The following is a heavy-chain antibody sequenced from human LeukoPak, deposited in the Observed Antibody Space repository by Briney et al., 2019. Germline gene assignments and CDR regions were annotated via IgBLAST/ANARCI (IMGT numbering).Heavy chain of an antibody. J-gene: IGHJ4*02. V-gene: IGHV3-23*01. D-gene: IGHD3-22*01. Sequence: GGSLRLSCAASGSTFSSYAMSWVRQAPGKGLEWVSAISGSGGSTYYADSVKGRFTISRDNSKNTLYLQMNSLRAEDTAVYYCAKEPTYYYDSSGYYDYWGQGTLVTVSS. CDR2: ISGSGGST. CDR3: AKEPTYYYDSSGYYDY. CDR1: GSTFSSYA.